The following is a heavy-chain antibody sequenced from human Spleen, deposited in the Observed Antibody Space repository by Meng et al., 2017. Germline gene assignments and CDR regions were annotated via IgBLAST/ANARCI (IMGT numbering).Heavy chain of an antibody. CDR2: INAGNGNT. CDR3: ARDPYGDYVFDY. V-gene: IGHV1-3*01. D-gene: IGHD4-17*01. Sequence: ASVKVSCKASGYTFTSYAMHWVRQAPGQRLEWMGWINAGNGNTKYSQKFQGRVTITRDTSASTAYMELSSLRSEDTAVYYCARDPYGDYVFDYWGQGTLVTVCS. J-gene: IGHJ4*02. CDR1: GYTFTSYA.